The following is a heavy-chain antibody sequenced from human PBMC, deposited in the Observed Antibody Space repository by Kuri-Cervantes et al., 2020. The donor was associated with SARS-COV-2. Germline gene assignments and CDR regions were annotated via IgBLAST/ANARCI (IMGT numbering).Heavy chain of an antibody. D-gene: IGHD1-26*01. V-gene: IGHV3-33*01. J-gene: IGHJ6*02. Sequence: GGSLRLSCAASGFTFSSYGMHWVRQAPGKGLEWVAVIWYDGSNKYYADSVKGRFTISRDNSKNTLYLQMNSLRAEDTAVYYCAREGVVGATTYYYYGMDVWGQGTTVTFSS. CDR3: AREGVVGATTYYYYGMDV. CDR1: GFTFSSYG. CDR2: IWYDGSNK.